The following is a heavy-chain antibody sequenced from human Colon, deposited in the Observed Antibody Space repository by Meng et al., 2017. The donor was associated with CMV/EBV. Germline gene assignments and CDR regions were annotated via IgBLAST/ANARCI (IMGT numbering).Heavy chain of an antibody. CDR2: VFYTGST. Sequence: SETLSLTCALSGGSFIGYYWNWIRQAPGKGLEWIGYVFYTGSTNYNPSLKSRVTISVDTSKNQFSLKLHSVTAADTAVYYCARDSDLLPIGSNQRYNWFDPWGQGTLVTVSS. CDR3: ARDSDLLPIGSNQRYNWFDP. V-gene: IGHV4-59*01. J-gene: IGHJ5*02. D-gene: IGHD2-2*01. CDR1: GGSFIGYY.